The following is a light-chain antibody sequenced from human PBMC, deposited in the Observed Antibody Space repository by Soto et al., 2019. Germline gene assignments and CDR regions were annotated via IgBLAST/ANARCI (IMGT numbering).Light chain of an antibody. J-gene: IGKJ3*01. CDR1: QSVSNSY. CDR2: GAS. V-gene: IGKV3-20*01. Sequence: EIVLTQSPGTLSLSPGERATLSCRASQSVSNSYLAWYQQKPGQAPRLLIYGASSMDTGIPDRFSGSGSGTDFTLTISRLEPEDFAVYYCQQYGGSPPFTFGPGKKVDI. CDR3: QQYGGSPPFT.